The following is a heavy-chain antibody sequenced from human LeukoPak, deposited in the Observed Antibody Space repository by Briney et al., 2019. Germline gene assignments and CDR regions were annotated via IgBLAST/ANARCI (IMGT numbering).Heavy chain of an antibody. CDR2: INHSGST. D-gene: IGHD3-9*01. J-gene: IGHJ4*02. V-gene: IGHV4-34*01. Sequence: SETLSLTCAVYGGSFSGYYWSWIHQPPGKGLEWIGEINHSGSTNYNPSLKSRVTISVDTSKNQFSLKLSSVTAADTAVYYCARAPPYYDILTGFDYWGQGTLVTVSS. CDR3: ARAPPYYDILTGFDY. CDR1: GGSFSGYY.